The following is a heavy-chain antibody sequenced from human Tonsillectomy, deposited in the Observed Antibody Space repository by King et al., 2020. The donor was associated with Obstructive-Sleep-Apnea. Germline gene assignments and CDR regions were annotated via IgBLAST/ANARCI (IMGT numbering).Heavy chain of an antibody. CDR1: GFSFDDYA. J-gene: IGHJ4*02. D-gene: IGHD6-19*01. CDR2: LSWNSGSI. Sequence: VQLVESGGGLVQPGRSLRLSCAASGFSFDDYAMHWVRQAPGKGLEWVSGLSWNSGSIGYAESVKGRFTISRDNAKHSLYLQMNSLRVEDTALYYCAKDNSSGWYRGLDYWGQGTLVTVSS. CDR3: AKDNSSGWYRGLDY. V-gene: IGHV3-9*01.